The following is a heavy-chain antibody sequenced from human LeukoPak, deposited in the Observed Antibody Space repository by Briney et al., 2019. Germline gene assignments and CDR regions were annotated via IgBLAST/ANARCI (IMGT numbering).Heavy chain of an antibody. CDR3: ARDGRGYCSSTSCYRLHYYGMDV. CDR1: GGSISSYY. J-gene: IGHJ6*02. V-gene: IGHV4-59*01. CDR2: IYYSGSSGGT. Sequence: SETLSLTCTVSGGSISSYYWSWIRQPPGKGLEWIGYIYYSGSSGGTNYNPSLKSRVTISVDTSKNQFSLKLSSVTAADTAVYYCARDGRGYCSSTSCYRLHYYGMDVWGQGTTVTVSS. D-gene: IGHD2-2*01.